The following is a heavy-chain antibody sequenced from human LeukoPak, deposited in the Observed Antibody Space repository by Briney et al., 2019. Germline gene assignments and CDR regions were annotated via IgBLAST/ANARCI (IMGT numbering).Heavy chain of an antibody. CDR3: ARGVGDIVDYYYYYMDV. Sequence: ASVKVSCKASGYTFTSYDINWVRQATGQGLEWMGWMNPNSGNTGYAQKLQGRVTMTTDTSTSTAYMELRSLRSDDTAVYYCARGVGDIVDYYYYYMDVWGKGTTVTVSS. J-gene: IGHJ6*03. D-gene: IGHD2-15*01. CDR2: MNPNSGNT. V-gene: IGHV1-8*01. CDR1: GYTFTSYD.